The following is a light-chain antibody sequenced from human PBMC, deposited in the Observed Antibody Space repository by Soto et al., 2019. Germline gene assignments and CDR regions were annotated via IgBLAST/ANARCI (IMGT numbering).Light chain of an antibody. CDR3: LLSYSGTGRV. CDR2: NTS. V-gene: IGLV7-46*01. Sequence: QAVVTQESSVTVSPGGTVTLTCGSRTGAVTSGHYPYWCQQKPGQAPRTLSYNTSNKNSWTTARFPGFLLGGDDAPTHYGAEPEDEADYYCLLSYSGTGRVFGPGSKVTVL. J-gene: IGLJ1*01. CDR1: TGAVTSGHY.